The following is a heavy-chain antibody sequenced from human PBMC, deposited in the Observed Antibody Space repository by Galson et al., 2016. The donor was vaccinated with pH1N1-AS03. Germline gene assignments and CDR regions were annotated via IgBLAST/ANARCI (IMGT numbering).Heavy chain of an antibody. D-gene: IGHD3-10*01. CDR2: IKQDATEK. J-gene: IGHJ3*01. CDR3: ARFAWATSGDDAFGV. Sequence: LRLSCAASGFTFSTYWMSWVRQAPGKGLEWVANIKQDATEKYYVDSVKGRFTISRDNAKKSLYLQMDSLRLEDTASYYCARFAWATSGDDAFGVWGQGTLVTVSS. CDR1: GFTFSTYW. V-gene: IGHV3-7*01.